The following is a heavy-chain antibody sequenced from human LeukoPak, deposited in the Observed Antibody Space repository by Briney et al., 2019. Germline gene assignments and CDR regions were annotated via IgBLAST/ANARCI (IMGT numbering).Heavy chain of an antibody. CDR1: GFVFDDYD. D-gene: IGHD1-26*01. CDR3: AKPSGSGVDY. J-gene: IGHJ4*02. CDR2: IRSDGYHT. Sequence: GGSLRLSCGASGFVFDDYDMHWARQAPGKGLEWVAFIRSDGYHTYYTDSVKGRFIITRDNFKNTLYLQMNSLRLEDMAVYYCAKPSGSGVDYWGRGTRVTVSS. V-gene: IGHV3-30*02.